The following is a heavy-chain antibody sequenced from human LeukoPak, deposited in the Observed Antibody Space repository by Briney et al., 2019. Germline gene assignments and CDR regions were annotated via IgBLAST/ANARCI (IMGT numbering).Heavy chain of an antibody. V-gene: IGHV1-2*02. D-gene: IGHD3-3*01. Sequence: ASVKVSCKASGYTFTGYYMHWVRQAPGRGLEWMGWINPNSGGTNYAQKFQGRVTMTRDTSISTAYMELSRLRSDDTAVYYCASSTIFGVVNENWFDPWGQGTLVTVSS. CDR1: GYTFTGYY. CDR2: INPNSGGT. CDR3: ASSTIFGVVNENWFDP. J-gene: IGHJ5*02.